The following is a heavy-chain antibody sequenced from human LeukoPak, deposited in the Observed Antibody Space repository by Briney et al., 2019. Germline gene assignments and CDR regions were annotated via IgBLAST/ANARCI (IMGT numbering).Heavy chain of an antibody. Sequence: PAESLRLSCAASGFTFSDYYMSWIRQAPGKGLEWVSYISSSSSYTKYADSVQGRFTNSRDNAKNSLFLQMNSLRAEDTAVYYGARETTAVDYWGQGTLVTVSS. CDR3: ARETTAVDY. CDR1: GFTFSDYY. V-gene: IGHV3-11*05. CDR2: ISSSSSYT. J-gene: IGHJ4*02. D-gene: IGHD4-17*01.